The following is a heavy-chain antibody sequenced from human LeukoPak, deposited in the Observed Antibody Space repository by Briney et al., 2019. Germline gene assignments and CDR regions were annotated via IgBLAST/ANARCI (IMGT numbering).Heavy chain of an antibody. V-gene: IGHV3-7*01. CDR2: IKRDGREK. D-gene: IGHD6-25*01. J-gene: IGHJ4*02. CDR3: VQRGFAY. Sequence: GGSLRLSCTASGFTFSGHYMTWVRQAPGKGLEWVANIKRDGREKHYVDSVKGRFTISRDNAKNSLYLQMNGLRVEDTAVYYCVQRGFAYWGQGTQVIVSS. CDR1: GFTFSGHY.